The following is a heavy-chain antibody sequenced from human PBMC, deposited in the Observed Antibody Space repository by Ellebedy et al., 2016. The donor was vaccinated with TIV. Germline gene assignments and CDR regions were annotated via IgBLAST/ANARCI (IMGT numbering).Heavy chain of an antibody. CDR3: ARAEGLVVDY. Sequence: SETLSLTXTVSGGSISSGGYYWNWIRQHPGKGLEWIGYIYYSGSTYYNPSLKSRVTISVDTSKNQFSLKLSSVTAADTAVYYCARAEGLVVDYWGQGTLVTVSS. V-gene: IGHV4-31*03. CDR1: GGSISSGGYY. J-gene: IGHJ4*02. D-gene: IGHD3-16*01. CDR2: IYYSGST.